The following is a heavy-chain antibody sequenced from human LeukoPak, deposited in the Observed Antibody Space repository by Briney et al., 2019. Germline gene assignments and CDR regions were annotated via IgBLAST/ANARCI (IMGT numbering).Heavy chain of an antibody. V-gene: IGHV1-8*01. CDR1: GYTFTSYD. Sequence: ASVKVSCKASGYTFTSYDINWVRQATGQGPEWMGWMNPNSGNRGYAQKFQGRVTMTRNTSTNTAYMELSSLRSEDTAVYYCARRLGCANRTSCYNWFDPWGQGTLVTVSS. D-gene: IGHD2-2*01. J-gene: IGHJ5*02. CDR2: MNPNSGNR. CDR3: ARRLGCANRTSCYNWFDP.